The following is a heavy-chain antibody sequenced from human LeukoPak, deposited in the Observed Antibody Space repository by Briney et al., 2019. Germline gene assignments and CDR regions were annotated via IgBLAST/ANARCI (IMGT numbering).Heavy chain of an antibody. Sequence: GALRLSCAASGFTFSSYWMHWVRQTPGKGLMWVARIKSDGSTIYADSVQGRFTISRDNAKNTVYLQMNSLRVDDTAIYYCTRAITYFYGSVTYDWFDSWGQGTRVTVSS. CDR2: IKSDGST. D-gene: IGHD3-10*01. V-gene: IGHV3-74*01. CDR1: GFTFSSYW. J-gene: IGHJ5*01. CDR3: TRAITYFYGSVTYDWFDS.